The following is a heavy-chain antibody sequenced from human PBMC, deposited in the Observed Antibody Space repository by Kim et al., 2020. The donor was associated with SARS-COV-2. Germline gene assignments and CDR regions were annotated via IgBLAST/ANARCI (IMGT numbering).Heavy chain of an antibody. Sequence: GGSLRLSCAASGFTFSSYAMSWVRQAPGKGLEWVSAISGSGGSTYYADSVKGRFTISRDNSKNTLYLQMNSLRAEDTAVYYCATKGGFGVVIIGGIDYWGQGTLVTVSS. CDR2: ISGSGGST. CDR1: GFTFSSYA. V-gene: IGHV3-23*01. D-gene: IGHD3-3*01. CDR3: ATKGGFGVVIIGGIDY. J-gene: IGHJ4*02.